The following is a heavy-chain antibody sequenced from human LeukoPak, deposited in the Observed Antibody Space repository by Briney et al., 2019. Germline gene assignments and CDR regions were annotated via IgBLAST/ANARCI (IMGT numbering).Heavy chain of an antibody. V-gene: IGHV3-23*01. CDR2: ISSSDDTT. CDR3: ARPPYDSSGYYPFYFDY. Sequence: GGSLRLSCAASGFTFSSYGMSWVRQAPGKGLEWVSSISSSDDTTYFADSVKGRFTISRDNSKNTLYLQMNSLRAEDTAVYYCARPPYDSSGYYPFYFDYWGQGTLVTVSS. CDR1: GFTFSSYG. J-gene: IGHJ4*02. D-gene: IGHD3-22*01.